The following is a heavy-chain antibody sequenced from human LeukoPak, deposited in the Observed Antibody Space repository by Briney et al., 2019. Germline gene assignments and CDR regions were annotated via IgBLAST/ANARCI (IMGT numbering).Heavy chain of an antibody. D-gene: IGHD4-17*01. Sequence: SQTLSLTCTVSGGSISSGDYYWSWIRQPPGKGLEWIGYIYYSGSTYYNPSLKSRVTISVDTSKNQFSLKLSSVTAADTAVYYCARENGDYDHGWFDPWGQGTLVTVSS. CDR2: IYYSGST. CDR3: ARENGDYDHGWFDP. J-gene: IGHJ5*02. CDR1: GGSISSGDYY. V-gene: IGHV4-30-4*01.